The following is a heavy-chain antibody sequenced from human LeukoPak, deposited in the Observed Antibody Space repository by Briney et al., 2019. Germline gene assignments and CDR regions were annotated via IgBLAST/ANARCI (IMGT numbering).Heavy chain of an antibody. CDR3: ARNKGYCSSTSCSPFDY. CDR2: IYTSGST. Sequence: ASETPSLTCTVSGGSISSYYWSWIRQPAGKGLEWIGRIYTSGSTNYNPSLKSRVTMSVDTSKNQFSLKLSSVTAADTAVYYCARNKGYCSSTSCSPFDYWGQGTLVTVSS. D-gene: IGHD2-2*01. V-gene: IGHV4-4*07. CDR1: GGSISSYY. J-gene: IGHJ4*02.